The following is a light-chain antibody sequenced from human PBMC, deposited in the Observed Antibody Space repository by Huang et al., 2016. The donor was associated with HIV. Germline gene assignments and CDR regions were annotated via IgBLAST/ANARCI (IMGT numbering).Light chain of an antibody. CDR1: QSVSNY. V-gene: IGKV3-11*01. Sequence: EIVLTQSPATLSLSPGERATLSCRASQSVSNYLAWYQQKPGQTPRLLIYDASNRATGIPARCSGSGSGTDCTLTISSLEPEDFAVYYCQQRRNWPPTYTFGQGTKLEIK. CDR2: DAS. J-gene: IGKJ2*01. CDR3: QQRRNWPPTYT.